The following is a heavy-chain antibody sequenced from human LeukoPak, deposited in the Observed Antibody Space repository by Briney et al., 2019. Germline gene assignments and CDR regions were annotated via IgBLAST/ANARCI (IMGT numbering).Heavy chain of an antibody. V-gene: IGHV3-53*04. J-gene: IGHJ5*02. Sequence: GGSLRLSCAASGFTVSSNYMSWVRQAPGKGLEWVSVIYSGGSTYYADSVKGRFTISRHNSKNTLYLQMNSLRAEDTAVYYCARTVGVASTGWFDPWGQGTLVTVSS. CDR3: ARTVGVASTGWFDP. D-gene: IGHD1-26*01. CDR1: GFTVSSNY. CDR2: IYSGGST.